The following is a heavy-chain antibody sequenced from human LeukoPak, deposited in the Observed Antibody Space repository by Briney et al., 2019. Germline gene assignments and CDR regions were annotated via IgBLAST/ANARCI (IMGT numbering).Heavy chain of an antibody. CDR1: GLTFSSYA. CDR3: ARARGAYSYEAFDL. D-gene: IGHD2-15*01. CDR2: ISTNGGST. V-gene: IGHV3-64*01. J-gene: IGHJ3*01. Sequence: GGSLRLSCAGSGLTFSSYAMYWVRQASGKGLEYVSFISTNGGSTDYANSVKGRFTISRDNSQNTLFLQMGSLRPEDTAVYYCARARGAYSYEAFDLWGQGTMVAVSS.